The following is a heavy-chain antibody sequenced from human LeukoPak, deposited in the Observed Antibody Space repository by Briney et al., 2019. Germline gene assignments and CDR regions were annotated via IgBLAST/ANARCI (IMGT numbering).Heavy chain of an antibody. CDR1: GFTFSSYG. J-gene: IGHJ4*02. CDR3: ARGLRWDSSGYCNY. CDR2: ISYDGSNK. Sequence: GGSLRLSCAASGFTFSSYGMHWVRQAPGKGLEWVAVISYDGSNKYYADSVKGRFTTSRDNSKNTLYLQMNSLRAEDTAVYYCARGLRWDSSGYCNYWGQGTLVTVSS. V-gene: IGHV3-30*03. D-gene: IGHD3-22*01.